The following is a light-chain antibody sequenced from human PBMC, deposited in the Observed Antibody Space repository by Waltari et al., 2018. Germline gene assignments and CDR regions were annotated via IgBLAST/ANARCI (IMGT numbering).Light chain of an antibody. CDR1: QRGLYSSNNKNY. CDR3: QQYYSTPFT. J-gene: IGKJ3*01. CDR2: WAS. Sequence: DIVMTQSPDSLAVSLGERDTINCKSSQRGLYSSNNKNYLAWYQQKPGQPPKLLIYWASTRESVVPDRFSGSGSGTDFTLTISSLQAEDVAVYYCQQYYSTPFTFGPGTKVDIK. V-gene: IGKV4-1*01.